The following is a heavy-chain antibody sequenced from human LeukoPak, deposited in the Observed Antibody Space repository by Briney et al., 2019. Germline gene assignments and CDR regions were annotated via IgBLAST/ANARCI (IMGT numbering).Heavy chain of an antibody. J-gene: IGHJ6*03. CDR3: AKGSGPKDYYYMDV. V-gene: IGHV3-9*01. CDR2: ISWDSGSI. Sequence: QPGRSLRLSCAASGFTFDDYAMHWVRQAPGKGLEWVSGISWDSGSIGYADSVKGRFTISRDNAKNSLYLQMNSLRAEDTALYYCAKGSGPKDYYYMDVWGKGTTVTVSS. CDR1: GFTFDDYA.